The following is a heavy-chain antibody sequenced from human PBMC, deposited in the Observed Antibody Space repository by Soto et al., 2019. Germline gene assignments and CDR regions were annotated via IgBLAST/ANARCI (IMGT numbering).Heavy chain of an antibody. CDR2: IHNGQTT. V-gene: IGHV4-59*01. J-gene: IGHJ4*01. D-gene: IGHD6-25*01. CDR1: GDSLTRNY. CDR3: ARTVSGGSDY. Sequence: PSETLSLTCTVSGDSLTRNYWSWIRQPPGKGLEWLAFIHNGQTTNYNPSLVGRVSVSVDTSKSQLSLNRNSVTAADTAVYYCARTVSGGSDYWGQGILVTVSS.